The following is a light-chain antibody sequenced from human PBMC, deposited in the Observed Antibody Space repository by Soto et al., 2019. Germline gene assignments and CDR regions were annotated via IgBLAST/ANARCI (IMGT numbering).Light chain of an antibody. J-gene: IGKJ2*01. CDR3: QQRSNWPYT. Sequence: IVLTQSPVTLSLSPGQRATLSCRASQSVGSYVFWYQQKPGRPPRLLIYDASNRAPGIPARFSGSASGTDFSLTVSGLGPEDSAVYYCQQRSNWPYTFGQGTNLEI. CDR1: QSVGSY. V-gene: IGKV3-11*01. CDR2: DAS.